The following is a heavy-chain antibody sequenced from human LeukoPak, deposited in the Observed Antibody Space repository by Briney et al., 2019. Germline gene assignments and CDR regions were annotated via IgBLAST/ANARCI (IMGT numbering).Heavy chain of an antibody. Sequence: GGSLRLSCAASGFSFSTYAMSWVRQAPGKGLEWVSLIYSDGTTYYADSVKGRFTISRDNSKNTLSLQMNSLRAEDTAIYYCAKDWNSPVAGTGYFQHWGQGTLVTVSS. D-gene: IGHD6-19*01. CDR3: AKDWNSPVAGTGYFQH. CDR2: IYSDGTT. J-gene: IGHJ1*01. CDR1: GFSFSTYA. V-gene: IGHV3-23*03.